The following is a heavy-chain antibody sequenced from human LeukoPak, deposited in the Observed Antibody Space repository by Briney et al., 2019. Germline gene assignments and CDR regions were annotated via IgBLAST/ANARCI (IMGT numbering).Heavy chain of an antibody. CDR1: GFTFSSYA. CDR2: ISGSGGST. V-gene: IGHV3-23*01. D-gene: IGHD3-3*01. Sequence: EGSLRLSCAASGFTFSSYAMSWVRQAPGKGLEWVSAISGSGGSTYYADSVKGRFTISRDNSKNTLYLQMNSLRAEDTAVYYCAKGGPDYDFWSGTKYGMDVWGQGTTVTVSS. CDR3: AKGGPDYDFWSGTKYGMDV. J-gene: IGHJ6*02.